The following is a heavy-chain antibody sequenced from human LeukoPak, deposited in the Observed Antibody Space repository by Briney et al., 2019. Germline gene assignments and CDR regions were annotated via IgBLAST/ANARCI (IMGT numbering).Heavy chain of an antibody. J-gene: IGHJ4*02. V-gene: IGHV3-48*03. D-gene: IGHD6-25*01. CDR1: GLLYRFCE. CDR3: GLLVGASDFVY. Sequence: GGSLRLSCAVSGLLYRFCEMNWVRQAPGKGLEWVSNIGSSGTTIYYADSVRGRFSLSKHNAKSSLYLQMNCLRVEDTAVYYCGLLVGASDFVYWGQGALVTVSS. CDR2: IGSSGTTI.